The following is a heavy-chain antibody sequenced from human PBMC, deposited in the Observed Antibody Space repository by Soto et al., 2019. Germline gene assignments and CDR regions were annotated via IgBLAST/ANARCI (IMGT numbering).Heavy chain of an antibody. CDR1: GGSISSSSYY. CDR3: ERLYDFWSGYPYMDV. D-gene: IGHD3-3*01. Sequence: SETLSLTCTVSGGSISSSSYYWGWIRQPPGKGLEWIGSIYYSGSTYYNPSLKSRVTISVDTSKNQFSLKLSSVTAADTAVYYCERLYDFWSGYPYMDVWGKGTTVTVSS. J-gene: IGHJ6*03. CDR2: IYYSGST. V-gene: IGHV4-39*01.